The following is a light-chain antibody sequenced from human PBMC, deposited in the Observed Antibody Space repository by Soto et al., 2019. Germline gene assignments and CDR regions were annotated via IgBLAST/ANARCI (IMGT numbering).Light chain of an antibody. CDR1: SSDVGGYNY. J-gene: IGLJ1*01. CDR3: ISYRGSSTYV. Sequence: LTQPASVSGPPGQSITISCTGTSSDVGGYNYVSWYQQHPGKAPKLMIYDVTNRPSGVSNRFSGSKSGNTASLTISGLQAEDEADYYCISYRGSSTYVFGTGTKVTVL. CDR2: DVT. V-gene: IGLV2-14*03.